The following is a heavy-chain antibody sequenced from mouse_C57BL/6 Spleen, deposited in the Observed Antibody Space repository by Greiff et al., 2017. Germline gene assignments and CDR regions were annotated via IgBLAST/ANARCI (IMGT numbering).Heavy chain of an antibody. D-gene: IGHD1-1*01. CDR1: GYTFTSYW. CDR3: ARRDDYGSSHFDY. Sequence: QVQLQQPGAELVMPGASVKLSCKASGYTFTSYWMHWVKQRPGQGLEWIGEIDPSDSYTNYNQKFKGKSTLPVDKSSSTAYMQLSSLTSEDSAIYYCARRDDYGSSHFDYWGQGTTLTVSS. CDR2: IDPSDSYT. V-gene: IGHV1-69*01. J-gene: IGHJ2*01.